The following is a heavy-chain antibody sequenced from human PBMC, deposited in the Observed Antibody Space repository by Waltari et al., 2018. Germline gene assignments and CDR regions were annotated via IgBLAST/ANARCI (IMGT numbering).Heavy chain of an antibody. Sequence: QVQLQESGPGLVKPSETLSLTCTVSGGSISHSYWSWIRQPPGKGPEWIGYVFYSGSTNYNPSLKSRVTVSIDTSKNQFSLRLSSVTAADTAVYYCARQSSGWFSGGLDVWGQGTTVTVSS. V-gene: IGHV4-59*12. CDR3: ARQSSGWFSGGLDV. J-gene: IGHJ6*02. CDR2: VFYSGST. CDR1: GGSISHSY. D-gene: IGHD6-13*01.